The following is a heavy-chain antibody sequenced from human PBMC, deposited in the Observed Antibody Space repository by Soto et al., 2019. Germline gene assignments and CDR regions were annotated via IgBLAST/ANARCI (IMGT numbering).Heavy chain of an antibody. Sequence: SETLSLTCTVSGGSISSGDYYWSWIRQPPGKGLEWIGYIYYSGSTYYNTSLKSRVTISVDTSKNQFSLKLSSVTAADTAVYYCARESYGSGSSDYWGQGTLVTVSS. J-gene: IGHJ4*02. CDR3: ARESYGSGSSDY. CDR2: IYYSGST. CDR1: GGSISSGDYY. D-gene: IGHD3-10*01. V-gene: IGHV4-30-4*01.